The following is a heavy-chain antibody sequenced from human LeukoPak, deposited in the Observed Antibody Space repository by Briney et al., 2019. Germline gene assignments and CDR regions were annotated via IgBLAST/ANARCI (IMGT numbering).Heavy chain of an antibody. CDR1: GGSFSGYY. CDR2: INHSGST. D-gene: IGHD2-15*01. CDR3: ARGYLSGSCYSD. V-gene: IGHV4-34*01. Sequence: PSETLSLTCAVYGGSFSGYYWSWIRQPPGKGLEWIGEINHSGSTSYNPSLKSRVTISVDTSKNQFSLKLSSVTAADTAVHYCARGYLSGSCYSDWGQGTLVTVSS. J-gene: IGHJ4*02.